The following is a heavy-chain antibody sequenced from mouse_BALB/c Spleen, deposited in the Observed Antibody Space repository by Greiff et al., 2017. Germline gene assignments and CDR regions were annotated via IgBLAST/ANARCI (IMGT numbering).Heavy chain of an antibody. CDR3: ARIEVTTVVGGMDY. J-gene: IGHJ4*01. D-gene: IGHD1-1*01. Sequence: EVQLQQSGAELVKPGASVKLSCSASGFNIKDTYMHWVKQRPEQGLEWIGRIDPANGNTKYDPKFQGKATITADTSSNTAYLQLSSLTSEDTAVYYCARIEVTTVVGGMDYWGQGTSVTVSS. CDR2: IDPANGNT. CDR1: GFNIKDTY. V-gene: IGHV14-3*02.